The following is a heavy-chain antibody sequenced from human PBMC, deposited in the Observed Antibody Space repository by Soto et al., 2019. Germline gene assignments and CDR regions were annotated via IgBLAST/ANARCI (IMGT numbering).Heavy chain of an antibody. D-gene: IGHD5-12*01. Sequence: PSETLSLTCAVYGGSFSGCYWSWIRQPPGKGLEWIGEINHSGSTNYNPSLKSRVTISVDTSKNQFSLKLSSVTAADTAVYYCARVATIFDYWGQGTLVTVSS. CDR3: ARVATIFDY. CDR2: INHSGST. CDR1: GGSFSGCY. V-gene: IGHV4-34*09. J-gene: IGHJ4*02.